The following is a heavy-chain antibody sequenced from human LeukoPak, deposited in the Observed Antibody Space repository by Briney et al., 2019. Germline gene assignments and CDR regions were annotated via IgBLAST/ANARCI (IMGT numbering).Heavy chain of an antibody. J-gene: IGHJ5*02. D-gene: IGHD3-10*01. CDR3: ARSGSGSYRFWFDP. CDR1: GYTFTSYA. V-gene: IGHV1-3*01. CDR2: INAGNGNT. Sequence: ASVKVSCKASGYTFTSYAMHWVRQAPGQRLEWMGWINAGNGNTKYSQKFQGRVTITRDTSASTAYMELSSLRSEDTAVYYCARSGSGSYRFWFDPWGRGTLVIVSS.